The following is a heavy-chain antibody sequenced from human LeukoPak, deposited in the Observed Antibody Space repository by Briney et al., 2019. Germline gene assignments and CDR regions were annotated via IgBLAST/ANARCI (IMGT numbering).Heavy chain of an antibody. D-gene: IGHD3-3*01. CDR1: GGSISSYY. Sequence: SETLSLTCTVSGGSISSYYWSRIRQPPGKGLEWIGYIYTSGSTNYNLSLKSRVTISVDTSKNQFSLKLSFVTAADTAVYYCARQASDFWSGLMGFDPWGQGTLVTVSS. CDR2: IYTSGST. V-gene: IGHV4-4*09. CDR3: ARQASDFWSGLMGFDP. J-gene: IGHJ5*02.